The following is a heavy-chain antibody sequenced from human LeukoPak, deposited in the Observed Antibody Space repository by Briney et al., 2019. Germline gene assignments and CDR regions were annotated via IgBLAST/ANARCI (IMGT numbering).Heavy chain of an antibody. CDR3: AREGWLRSGGRPYYYYGMDV. CDR2: INPNSGGT. D-gene: IGHD5-12*01. Sequence: GASVKVSCKASGYTFTGYYMHWVRQAPGQGLEWMEWINPNSGGTNYAQKFQGRVTMTRDTSISTAYMELSRLRSEDTAVYYCAREGWLRSGGRPYYYYGMDVWGQGTTVTVSS. CDR1: GYTFTGYY. J-gene: IGHJ6*02. V-gene: IGHV1-2*02.